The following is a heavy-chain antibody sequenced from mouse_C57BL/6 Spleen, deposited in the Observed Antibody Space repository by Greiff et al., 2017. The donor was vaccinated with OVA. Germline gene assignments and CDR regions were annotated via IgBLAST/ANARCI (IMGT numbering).Heavy chain of an antibody. CDR1: GFTFSSYA. J-gene: IGHJ2*01. CDR3: ARAYYYGSSSLYYFDY. CDR2: ISDGGSYT. Sequence: EVQGVESGGGLVKPGGSLKLSCAASGFTFSSYAMSWVRQTPEKRLEWVATISDGGSYTYYPDNVKGRFTISRDNAKNNLYLQMSHLKSEDTAMYYCARAYYYGSSSLYYFDYWGKGTTLTVSS. D-gene: IGHD1-1*01. V-gene: IGHV5-4*01.